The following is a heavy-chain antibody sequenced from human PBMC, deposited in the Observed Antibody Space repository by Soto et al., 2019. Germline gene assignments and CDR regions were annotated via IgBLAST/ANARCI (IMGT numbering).Heavy chain of an antibody. CDR1: GYTFTSYG. V-gene: IGHV1-18*01. Sequence: ASVKVSCKASGYTFTSYGISWVRQAPGQGLEWRGWISAYNGNTNYAQKLQGRVTMTTDTSTSTAYMELRSLRSDDTAVYYCSRDLLPSSTYYLAYWGQGTLVTVSS. CDR2: ISAYNGNT. D-gene: IGHD2-15*01. J-gene: IGHJ4*02. CDR3: SRDLLPSSTYYLAY.